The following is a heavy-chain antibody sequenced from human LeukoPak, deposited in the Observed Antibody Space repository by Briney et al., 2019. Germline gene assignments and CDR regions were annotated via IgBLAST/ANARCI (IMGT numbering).Heavy chain of an antibody. CDR3: AKEMRYYDSSGYSQYYFDY. D-gene: IGHD3-22*01. V-gene: IGHV3-23*01. J-gene: IGHJ4*02. CDR2: ISGSGGST. Sequence: AGSLRLSCAAYGFTFSSYAMSWVRQAPGKGLEWVSAISGSGGSTYYADSVKGRFTISRDNSKNTLYLQMNSLRAEDTAVYYCAKEMRYYDSSGYSQYYFDYWGQGTLVTVSS. CDR1: GFTFSSYA.